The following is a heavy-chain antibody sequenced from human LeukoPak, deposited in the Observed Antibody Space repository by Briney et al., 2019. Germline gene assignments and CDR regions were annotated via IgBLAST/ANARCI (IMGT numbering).Heavy chain of an antibody. J-gene: IGHJ6*03. D-gene: IGHD1-26*01. CDR2: IYHSGST. CDR3: TRAISGPFYYYYMDV. CDR1: GYSISSGYY. V-gene: IGHV4-38-2*02. Sequence: PSETLSLTCTVSGYSISSGYYWGWIRQPPGKGLEWIGSIYHSGSTYYNPSLKSRVTISVDTSKNQFSLKLSSVTAADTAVYYCTRAISGPFYYYYMDVWGKGTTVTVSS.